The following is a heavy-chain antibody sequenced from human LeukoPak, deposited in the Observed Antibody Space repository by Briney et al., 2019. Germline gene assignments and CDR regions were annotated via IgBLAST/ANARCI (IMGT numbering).Heavy chain of an antibody. J-gene: IGHJ4*02. V-gene: IGHV3-30*01. Sequence: GGSLRLSCAASGFTFSSYAMHWVRQAPGKGLEWVAVISYDGSNKYYADSVKGRFTISRDNSKNTLYLQMNSLRAEDTAVYYCARGLAGGTTWDPQDYWGQGTLVTVSS. D-gene: IGHD1-7*01. CDR3: ARGLAGGTTWDPQDY. CDR2: ISYDGSNK. CDR1: GFTFSSYA.